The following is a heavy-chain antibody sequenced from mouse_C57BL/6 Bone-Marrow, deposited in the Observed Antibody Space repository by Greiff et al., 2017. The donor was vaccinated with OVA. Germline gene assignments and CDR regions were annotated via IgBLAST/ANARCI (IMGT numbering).Heavy chain of an antibody. J-gene: IGHJ4*01. Sequence: QVQLQQSGPELVKPGASVKISCKASGYSFTSYYIHWVKQRPGQGLEWIGWIYPGSGNTKYNEKFKGKATLTAGTSSRTAYMQISSLTSEDSAVYYCARVIYYDYDGAMDYWGQGASVTVSS. CDR2: IYPGSGNT. V-gene: IGHV1-66*01. CDR1: GYSFTSYY. CDR3: ARVIYYDYDGAMDY. D-gene: IGHD2-4*01.